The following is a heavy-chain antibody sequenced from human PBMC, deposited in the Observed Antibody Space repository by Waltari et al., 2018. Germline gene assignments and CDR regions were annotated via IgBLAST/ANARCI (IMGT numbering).Heavy chain of an antibody. J-gene: IGHJ4*02. CDR2: IYYSGST. V-gene: IGHV4-59*12. CDR1: GGSISSYY. CDR3: ARRVDDFWSGRGGDY. Sequence: QVQLQASGPGLVKPSETLSLTCTVSGGSISSYYWSWIRQPPGKGLEWIGYIYYSGSTNYNPSLKSRVTISVDKSKNQFSLKLSSVTAADTAVYYCARRVDDFWSGRGGDYWGQGTLVTVSS. D-gene: IGHD3-3*01.